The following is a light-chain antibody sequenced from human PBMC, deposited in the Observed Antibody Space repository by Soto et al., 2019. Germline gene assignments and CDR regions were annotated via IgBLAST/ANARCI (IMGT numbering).Light chain of an antibody. CDR2: DAS. CDR1: QSVSSY. V-gene: IGKV3-11*01. J-gene: IGKJ5*01. CDR3: QQRSNWPWIT. Sequence: EIVLTQSPATLSLSPGERPTLSSRASQSVSSYLAWYQKKPGQAPRLIXYDASNRATGIPARFSGSGSGTDLTLTISSLETEDFAVYYCQQRSNWPWITFGQGTRLEIK.